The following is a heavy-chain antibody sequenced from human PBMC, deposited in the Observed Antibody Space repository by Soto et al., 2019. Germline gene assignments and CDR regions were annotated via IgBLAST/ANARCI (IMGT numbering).Heavy chain of an antibody. CDR2: IYYSGST. CDR1: GGSISSYY. V-gene: IGHV4-59*08. J-gene: IGHJ3*01. CDR3: ARRWGDTFDF. Sequence: SETLSLTCTVSGGSISSYYWSWIRQPPGKGLEWIGYIYYSGSTNYNPSLKSRVTISVDTCKNQFSLKLSSVTAADTAVYYCARRWGDTFDFWGQGTMVTVSS. D-gene: IGHD3-16*01.